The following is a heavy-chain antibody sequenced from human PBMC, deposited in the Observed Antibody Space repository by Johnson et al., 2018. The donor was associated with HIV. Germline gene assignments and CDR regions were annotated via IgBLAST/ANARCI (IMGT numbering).Heavy chain of an antibody. Sequence: QMLLVESGGGLVQPGGSLRLSCAASGFTFSSYAMHWVRQAPGKGLEWVAVISYDGSNKYYADSVKGRFTISRDNSKNTLYLQMNSLRAEDTAVYYCAKGKGDAFDIWGQGTMVTVSS. J-gene: IGHJ3*02. CDR1: GFTFSSYA. CDR3: AKGKGDAFDI. D-gene: IGHD3-10*01. CDR2: ISYDGSNK. V-gene: IGHV3-30*04.